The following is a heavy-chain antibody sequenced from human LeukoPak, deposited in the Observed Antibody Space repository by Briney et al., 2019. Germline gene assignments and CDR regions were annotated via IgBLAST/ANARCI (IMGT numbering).Heavy chain of an antibody. Sequence: PSETLSLTCAVYGGSFSGYYWSWIRQPPGKGLEWIGEINHSGSTNYNPSLKSRVTISVDTSKNQFSVKLSSVTAADTAVYYCARGSYCSGGSCYKIRYFQHWGQGTLVTVSS. J-gene: IGHJ1*01. CDR3: ARGSYCSGGSCYKIRYFQH. D-gene: IGHD2-15*01. CDR2: INHSGST. CDR1: GGSFSGYY. V-gene: IGHV4-34*01.